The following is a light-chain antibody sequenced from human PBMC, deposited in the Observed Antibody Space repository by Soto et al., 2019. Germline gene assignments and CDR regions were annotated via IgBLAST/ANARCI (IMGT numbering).Light chain of an antibody. CDR3: QQSYSTPPG. Sequence: DIQMTQSPSSLSASVGDRVTITCRASQSISSYLNWYQQKPGKAPKLLIYAASNLQRGVPSRFSGSGSGTDFTLTISSLQPEDFATYYCQQSYSTPPGFGQGTKLEIK. CDR1: QSISSY. J-gene: IGKJ2*03. V-gene: IGKV1-39*01. CDR2: AAS.